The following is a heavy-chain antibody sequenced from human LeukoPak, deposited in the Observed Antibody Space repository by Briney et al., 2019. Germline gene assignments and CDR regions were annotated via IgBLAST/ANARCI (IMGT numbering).Heavy chain of an antibody. CDR3: ARVWETIVGAPGAFDI. V-gene: IGHV1-69*05. Sequence: SVKVSCKASGGTFSSYAISWVRQAPGRGLEWMGGIIPIFGTANYAQKFQGRVTITTDESTSTAYMELSSLRSEDTAVYYCARVWETIVGAPGAFDIWGQGTMVTVSS. D-gene: IGHD1-26*01. CDR2: IIPIFGTA. CDR1: GGTFSSYA. J-gene: IGHJ3*02.